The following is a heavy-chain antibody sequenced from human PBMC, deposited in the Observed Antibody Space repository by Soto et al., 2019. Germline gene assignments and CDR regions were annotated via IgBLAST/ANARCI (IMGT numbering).Heavy chain of an antibody. CDR2: IIPIFGTA. V-gene: IGHV1-69*13. Sequence: SVKVSCKASGGTFSSYAISWVQQAPGQGLEWMGGIIPIFGTANYAQKFQGRVTITADESTSTAYMELSSLRSEDTAVYYCARPTGIAVAGYWFDPWGQGTLVTVSS. CDR3: ARPTGIAVAGYWFDP. CDR1: GGTFSSYA. J-gene: IGHJ5*02. D-gene: IGHD6-19*01.